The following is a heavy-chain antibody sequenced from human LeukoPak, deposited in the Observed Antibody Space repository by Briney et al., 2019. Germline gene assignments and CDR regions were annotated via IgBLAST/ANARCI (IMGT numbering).Heavy chain of an antibody. V-gene: IGHV3-30*04. J-gene: IGHJ4*02. CDR3: AREVIRPYFDY. Sequence: GGSLRLSCAASGFTFRDYVIHWVRQAPGKGLEWVAVMSSDGSTIYYADSVKGRFTISRDNFEYTLYLQMNSLRTEDSAVYYFAREVIRPYFDYWGQGTLVTVSS. CDR2: MSSDGSTI. D-gene: IGHD2-21*01. CDR1: GFTFRDYV.